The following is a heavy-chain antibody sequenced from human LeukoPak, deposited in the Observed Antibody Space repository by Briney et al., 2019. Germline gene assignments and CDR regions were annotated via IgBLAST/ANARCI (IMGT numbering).Heavy chain of an antibody. Sequence: ASVKVSCKASGYTFTGYYMHWVRQAPGQGLEWMGWINPNSGGTNYAQKFQGRVTMTRDTSISTAYMELSRLRSDDTAVYYCARSPVLDQVIVVVPAAINQPYYFDYWGQGTLVTVSS. CDR1: GYTFTGYY. J-gene: IGHJ4*02. D-gene: IGHD2-2*01. CDR3: ARSPVLDQVIVVVPAAINQPYYFDY. V-gene: IGHV1-2*02. CDR2: INPNSGGT.